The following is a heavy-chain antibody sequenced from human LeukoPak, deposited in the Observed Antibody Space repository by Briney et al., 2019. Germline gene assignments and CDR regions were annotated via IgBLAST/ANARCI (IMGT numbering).Heavy chain of an antibody. CDR3: VKDSVAATHLDH. CDR2: IWYDGSNK. V-gene: IGHV3-33*06. CDR1: GFTFSSHG. Sequence: PGGSLRLSCAASGFTFSSHGMHWVRQAPGKGLEGVAVIWYDGSNKYYAASVKGRFTISRDNSKNTLYLQMNSLRAEDTAVYYCVKDSVAATHLDHWGQGTLVTVSS. D-gene: IGHD2-15*01. J-gene: IGHJ4*02.